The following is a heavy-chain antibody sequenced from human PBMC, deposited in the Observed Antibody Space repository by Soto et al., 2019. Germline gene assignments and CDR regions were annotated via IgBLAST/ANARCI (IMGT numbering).Heavy chain of an antibody. J-gene: IGHJ4*02. D-gene: IGHD1-1*01. CDR3: ARLGTMGVFDN. CDR1: GFTFSSYA. CDR2: ITFRGDNT. V-gene: IGHV3-23*01. Sequence: EVQLLLSGGGLVSPGGSLRLSCAASGFTFSSYAMSWVRQAPGKGLEWLAGITFRGDNTYYADSVKGRFILSRDNSRNRLDLQMNNLKVEDTALYYCARLGTMGVFDNWGQGTLLTVSS.